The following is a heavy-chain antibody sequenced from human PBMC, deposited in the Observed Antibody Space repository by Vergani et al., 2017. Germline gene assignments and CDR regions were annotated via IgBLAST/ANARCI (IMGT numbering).Heavy chain of an antibody. V-gene: IGHV5-51*01. CDR3: ARRAGELIGRLSHGMYV. CDR1: GYSFTSYW. Sequence: EVQLVQSGAEVKKPGESLKISCKGSGYSFTSYWIGWVRQMPGKGLEWMGIIYPGDSDTRYSPAFQGQVTISADKSISTACRQWSSLKASDTAMYYCARRAGELIGRLSHGMYVWGQGSTVTVAS. CDR2: IYPGDSDT. D-gene: IGHD3-10*01. J-gene: IGHJ6*02.